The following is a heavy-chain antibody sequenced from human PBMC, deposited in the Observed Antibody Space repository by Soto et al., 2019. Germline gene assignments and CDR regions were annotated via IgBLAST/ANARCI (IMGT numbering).Heavy chain of an antibody. CDR3: ARRDYVWGSSRSWFDP. CDR2: IYYSGST. D-gene: IGHD3-16*02. J-gene: IGHJ5*02. Sequence: SETLSLTCTVSGGSISSYYWSWIRQPPGKGLEWIGYIYYSGSTNYNPSLKSRVTISVDTSKNQFSLKLSSVTAVDTAVYYCARRDYVWGSSRSWFDPWGQGTLVTVSS. V-gene: IGHV4-59*01. CDR1: GGSISSYY.